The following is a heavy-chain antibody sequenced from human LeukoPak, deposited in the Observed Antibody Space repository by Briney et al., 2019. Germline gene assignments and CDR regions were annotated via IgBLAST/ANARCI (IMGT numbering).Heavy chain of an antibody. CDR2: ISYDGSNK. V-gene: IGHV3-30-3*01. J-gene: IGHJ4*02. D-gene: IGHD4-17*01. CDR3: AGGPHSTTVTTDPDY. Sequence: GGSLRLSCAASGFTFSSYAMHWVRQAPGKGLEWVAVISYDGSNKYYADSVKGRFTISRDNSKNTLYLQMNSLRAEDTAVYYCAGGPHSTTVTTDPDYWAQGTLVTVSS. CDR1: GFTFSSYA.